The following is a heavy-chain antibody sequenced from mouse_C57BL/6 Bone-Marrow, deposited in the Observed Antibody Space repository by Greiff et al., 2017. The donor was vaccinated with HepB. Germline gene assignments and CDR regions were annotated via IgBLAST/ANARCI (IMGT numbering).Heavy chain of an antibody. J-gene: IGHJ2*01. V-gene: IGHV1-42*01. Sequence: VQLQQSGPELVKPGASVKISCKASGYSFTGYYMNWVKQSPEKSLEWIGEINPSTGGTTYNQKFKAKATLTVDKSSSTAYMQLKSLTSEDSAVYYCAVDYDHYFDYWGQGTTLTVSS. D-gene: IGHD2-4*01. CDR2: INPSTGGT. CDR3: AVDYDHYFDY. CDR1: GYSFTGYY.